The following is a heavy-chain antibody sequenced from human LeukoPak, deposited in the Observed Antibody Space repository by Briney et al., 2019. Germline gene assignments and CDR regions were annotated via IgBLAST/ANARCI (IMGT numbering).Heavy chain of an antibody. V-gene: IGHV4-59*01. CDR2: IYYSGST. CDR3: ARDESSWFDY. J-gene: IGHJ4*02. CDR1: GGSISSYY. Sequence: SETLSLTCTVSGGSISSYYWSWVRQPPGRGLELIGYIYYSGSTNYNPSLKSRVTISVDTSKNQFSLKLSSVTAADTAVYYCARDESSWFDYWGQGTLVTVSS. D-gene: IGHD6-13*01.